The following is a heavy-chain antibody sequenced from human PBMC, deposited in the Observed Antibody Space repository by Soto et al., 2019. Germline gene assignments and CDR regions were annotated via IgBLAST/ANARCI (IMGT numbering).Heavy chain of an antibody. J-gene: IGHJ4*02. V-gene: IGHV4-31*03. D-gene: IGHD5-18*01. CDR3: ARGRGDTAMAWYY. CDR1: GGSIISGFYC. CDR2: ISYSGST. Sequence: SETLSLTCTVSGGSIISGFYCWSWIRQHPGEGLEWIGYISYSGSTYYNPSLKSRVAISVDTSKIQFSLKLSSVTAADTAVYYCARGRGDTAMAWYYWGQGTLVTVSS.